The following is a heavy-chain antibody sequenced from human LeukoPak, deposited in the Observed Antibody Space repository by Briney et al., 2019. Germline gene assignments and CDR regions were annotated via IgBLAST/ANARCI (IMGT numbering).Heavy chain of an antibody. J-gene: IGHJ4*02. CDR1: GYSFTSYG. CDR3: ARDLSY. V-gene: IGHV1-69*13. CDR2: IIPIFGTA. D-gene: IGHD2/OR15-2a*01. Sequence: SVKVSCKASGYSFTSYGISWVRQAPGQGLEWMGGIIPIFGTANYAQKFQGRVTITADESTSTAYMELSSLRSEDTAVYYCARDLSYWGQGTLVTVSS.